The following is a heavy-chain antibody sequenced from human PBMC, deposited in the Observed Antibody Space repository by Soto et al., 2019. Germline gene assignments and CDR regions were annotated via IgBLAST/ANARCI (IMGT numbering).Heavy chain of an antibody. CDR1: GYPVTAYY. J-gene: IGHJ3*02. CDR2: VNPVTGAA. V-gene: IGHV1-2*02. CDR3: ARGGGVGVAGSAAFDM. Sequence: QLHLVQSGAVVKKPGASVTVSCSASGYPVTAYYMHWVRQAPGRGLERMGGVNPVTGAAKYTQSFKGRVTMTRGTSTSTVFLELSGRTSEDTAVFYCARGGGVGVAGSAAFDMWGQGTLVTVSS. D-gene: IGHD3-3*01.